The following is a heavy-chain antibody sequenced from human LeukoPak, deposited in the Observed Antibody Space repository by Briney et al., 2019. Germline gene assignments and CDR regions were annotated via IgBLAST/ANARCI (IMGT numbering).Heavy chain of an antibody. D-gene: IGHD2-15*01. V-gene: IGHV3-7*01. CDR2: IKQDGSEK. CDR3: ARGTDIVVVVAATTSYDFDY. CDR1: GFTFSSYW. J-gene: IGHJ4*02. Sequence: PGGSLRLSCAASGFTFSSYWMSWVRQAPGKGLEWVANIKQDGSEKYYVDSVKGRFTISRDNAKSSLYLQMNSLRAEDTAVYYCARGTDIVVVVAATTSYDFDYWGQGTLVTVSS.